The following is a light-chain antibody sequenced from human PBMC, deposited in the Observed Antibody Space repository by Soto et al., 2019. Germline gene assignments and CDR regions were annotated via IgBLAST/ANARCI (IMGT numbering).Light chain of an antibody. Sequence: QSVLTQPPSASGTHGQRVTISCSGSSSNIGSNYVYWYQQLPGTAPKLLIYRNNPRPSGVPDRFSGSKSGTSASLAISGLRSEDEADYYCAAWDDSLSAVVFGGGTKLTVL. CDR3: AAWDDSLSAVV. CDR2: RNN. J-gene: IGLJ2*01. CDR1: SSNIGSNY. V-gene: IGLV1-47*01.